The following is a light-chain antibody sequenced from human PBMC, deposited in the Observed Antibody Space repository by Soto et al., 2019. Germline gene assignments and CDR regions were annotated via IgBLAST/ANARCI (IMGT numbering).Light chain of an antibody. CDR1: NSDVGGYNY. V-gene: IGLV2-14*01. CDR3: SSYTSSSFVV. J-gene: IGLJ2*01. Sequence: QSVLTQPASVSGSPGQSITISCAGTNSDVGGYNYVSWYQQHPGKAPKLMIYDVSNRPSGVSNRFSDSKSGNTASLTISGLQAEDEADYYCSSYTSSSFVVFGVGTKVTVL. CDR2: DVS.